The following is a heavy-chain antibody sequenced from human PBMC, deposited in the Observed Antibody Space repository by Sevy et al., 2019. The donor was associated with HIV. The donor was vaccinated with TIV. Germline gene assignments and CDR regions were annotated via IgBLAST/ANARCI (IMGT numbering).Heavy chain of an antibody. CDR1: GFTFSSYG. V-gene: IGHV3-33*01. D-gene: IGHD3-22*01. Sequence: GGSLRLSCAASGFTFSSYGMHWVRQAPGKGLEWVALIWYDGSNKYYADSVKGRFTISRDNSKNTLFLQMYSLGAEDTAVYYGVSGAYYYESRTENFDYWGQGTLVTVSS. CDR3: VSGAYYYESRTENFDY. J-gene: IGHJ4*02. CDR2: IWYDGSNK.